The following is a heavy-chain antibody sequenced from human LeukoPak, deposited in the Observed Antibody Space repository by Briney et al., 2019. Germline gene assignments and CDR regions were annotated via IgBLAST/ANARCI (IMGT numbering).Heavy chain of an antibody. CDR1: GFTFSSYS. CDR3: ARAAMVRGVDYFDS. D-gene: IGHD3-10*01. J-gene: IGHJ4*02. Sequence: GGSPRLSCAASGFTFSSYSMTWVRQAPGKGLEWVSVISGSGGATYYADSVKGRFTISRDNSQNTLCLQMNSLRAEDTAVYYCARAAMVRGVDYFDSWGQGTLVTVSS. CDR2: ISGSGGAT. V-gene: IGHV3-23*01.